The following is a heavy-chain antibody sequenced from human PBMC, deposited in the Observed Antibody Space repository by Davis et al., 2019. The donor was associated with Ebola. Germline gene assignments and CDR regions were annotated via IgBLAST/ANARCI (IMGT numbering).Heavy chain of an antibody. V-gene: IGHV1-69*13. J-gene: IGHJ4*02. D-gene: IGHD6-6*01. CDR3: ARPKLGVGPLDY. Sequence: SVKVSCKASGGTFSSYAISWVRQAPGQGLEWMGGIIPIFGTANYAQKFQGRVTITADESTSTAYMELSSLRSEDTAVYYCARPKLGVGPLDYWGQGTLVTVSS. CDR2: IIPIFGTA. CDR1: GGTFSSYA.